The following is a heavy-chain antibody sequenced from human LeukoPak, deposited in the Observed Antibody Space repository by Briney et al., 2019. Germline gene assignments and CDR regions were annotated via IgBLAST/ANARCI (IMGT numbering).Heavy chain of an antibody. J-gene: IGHJ4*02. CDR2: INPNSGGT. D-gene: IGHD3-3*01. CDR3: ARSRPYYDFWSGYSTASFDY. Sequence: ASVKVSCKASGYTFTGYFVHWVRQAPGQGLQWMGWINPNSGGTNYAQKFQGRVTMTRDTSISTAYMELSRLRSDDTAVYYCARSRPYYDFWSGYSTASFDYWGQGTLVTVSS. V-gene: IGHV1-2*02. CDR1: GYTFTGYF.